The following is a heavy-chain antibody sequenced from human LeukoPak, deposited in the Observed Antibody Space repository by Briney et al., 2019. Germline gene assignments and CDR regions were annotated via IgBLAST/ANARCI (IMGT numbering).Heavy chain of an antibody. Sequence: ASVKVSCKASRYTFTSYYIHWVRQAPGLGLEWMGVIDPSGGSTTYAQRFQGRVTMTRDTSSSTVYMELSSLRSEDTAVYYCARYYYFDYWGQGTRVTVSS. J-gene: IGHJ4*02. CDR2: IDPSGGST. CDR1: RYTFTSYY. V-gene: IGHV1-46*01. CDR3: ARYYYFDY.